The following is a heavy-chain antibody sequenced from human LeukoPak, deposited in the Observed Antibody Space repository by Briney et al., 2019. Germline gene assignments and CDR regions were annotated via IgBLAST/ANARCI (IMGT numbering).Heavy chain of an antibody. CDR2: MNPNSGNT. J-gene: IGHJ4*02. CDR3: ARVPAKRASSSSV. CDR1: GYTFTSYD. D-gene: IGHD6-6*01. V-gene: IGHV1-8*01. Sequence: ASVKVSCKASGYTFTSYDINWVRQATGQGLEWMGWMNPNSGNTGYAQRFQGRVTMTRNTSISTAYMELSSLRPEDTAVYYCARVPAKRASSSSVWGQGTLVTVSS.